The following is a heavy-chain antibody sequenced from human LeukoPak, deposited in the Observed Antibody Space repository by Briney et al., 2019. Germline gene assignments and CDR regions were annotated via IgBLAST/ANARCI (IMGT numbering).Heavy chain of an antibody. CDR2: ISTYNGNT. CDR1: GYTFTNYH. D-gene: IGHD2-15*01. CDR3: ARGPDCSGGSCYSY. Sequence: ASVKVSCKASGYTFTNYHISWVRQAPGQGLEWMGWISTYNGNTNYAQNLQGRVTMTTDTSTSTAYMELRSLRSDDTAVYYCARGPDCSGGSCYSYWGQGTLVTVSS. V-gene: IGHV1-18*01. J-gene: IGHJ4*02.